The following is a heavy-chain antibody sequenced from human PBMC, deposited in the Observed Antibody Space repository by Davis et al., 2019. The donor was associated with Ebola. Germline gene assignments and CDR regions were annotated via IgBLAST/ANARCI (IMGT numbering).Heavy chain of an antibody. V-gene: IGHV3-23*01. CDR1: GFTFSSYA. J-gene: IGHJ4*02. D-gene: IGHD4-17*01. CDR2: ISGSGGST. Sequence: GESLKISCAASGFTFSSYAMSWVRQAPGKGLEWVSAISGSGGSTYYADSVKGRFTISRDNSKNTLYLQMNSLRAEDTAVYYCAKDAVASGPYGDYDYWGQGTLVTVSS. CDR3: AKDAVASGPYGDYDY.